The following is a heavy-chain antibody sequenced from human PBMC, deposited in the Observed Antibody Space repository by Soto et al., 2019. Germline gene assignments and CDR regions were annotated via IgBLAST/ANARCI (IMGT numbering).Heavy chain of an antibody. J-gene: IGHJ1*01. CDR1: GYTFTDYY. CDR3: AAGGGTPTALPLH. CDR2: MNPNSGDT. D-gene: IGHD3-16*01. Sequence: QAQLVQSGAEVRKPGASVKVSCKASGYTFTDYYLHWVRQAPGQGLEWMGWMNPNSGDTHSAQKFTGWVTMTRDRSISTAYMELNRLTSDDSAAYYCAAGGGTPTALPLHWGQGTLVTVSS. V-gene: IGHV1-2*04.